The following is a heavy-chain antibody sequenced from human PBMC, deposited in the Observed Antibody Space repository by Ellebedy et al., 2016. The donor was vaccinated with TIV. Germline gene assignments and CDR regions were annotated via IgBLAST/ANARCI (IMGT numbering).Heavy chain of an antibody. CDR1: GFTVRNNY. CDR2: IYSIGTT. J-gene: IGHJ4*02. V-gene: IGHV3-66*01. CDR3: SSAPSGLFDY. Sequence: PGESLKISCAASGFTVRNNYMSWVRQAPGKGLEWVSVIYSIGTTYHADSVKGRFIISRDNSKNTLYLQMNNLRVEDTAVYYCSSAPSGLFDYWGQGTLVTVSS. D-gene: IGHD3-10*01.